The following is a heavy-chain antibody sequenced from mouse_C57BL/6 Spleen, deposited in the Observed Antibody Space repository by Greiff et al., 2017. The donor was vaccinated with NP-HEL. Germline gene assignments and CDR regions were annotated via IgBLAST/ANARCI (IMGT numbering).Heavy chain of an antibody. CDR2: IDPNSGGT. V-gene: IGHV1-72*01. J-gene: IGHJ2*01. Sequence: QVQLKQPGAELVKPGASVKLSCKASGYTFTSYWMHWVKQRPGRGLEWIGRIDPNSGGTKYNEKFKSKATLTVDKPSSTAYMQLSSLTSEDSAVYYCASQSLYDGFYYFDDWGQGTTLTVSS. CDR3: ASQSLYDGFYYFDD. CDR1: GYTFTSYW. D-gene: IGHD2-3*01.